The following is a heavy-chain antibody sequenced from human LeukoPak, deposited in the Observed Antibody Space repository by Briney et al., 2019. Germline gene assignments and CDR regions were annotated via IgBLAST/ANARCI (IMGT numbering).Heavy chain of an antibody. V-gene: IGHV3-66*02. Sequence: HPGGSLRLSCAASGFTVSNNYMSWVRQAPGKGLEWVSAIYSGGSTYYADSVKGRFTISRDNSKNTLYLQMNSLRAEDTAVYYCARELPPIYNMDVWGKGTTDTVSS. CDR2: IYSGGST. J-gene: IGHJ6*03. D-gene: IGHD1-26*01. CDR1: GFTVSNNY. CDR3: ARELPPIYNMDV.